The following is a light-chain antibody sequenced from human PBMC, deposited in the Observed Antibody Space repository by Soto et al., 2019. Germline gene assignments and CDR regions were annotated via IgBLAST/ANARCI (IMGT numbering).Light chain of an antibody. V-gene: IGKV3-20*01. J-gene: IGKJ1*01. CDR1: QTVTSTY. CDR2: GIS. CDR3: QQYGSSGT. Sequence: EIVLTQSPGTLSLSPGERATLSCRASQTVTSTYLAWYQQKPGQAPRLLIYGISNRATSIPGRFSGSGSGTDFTLTISRLEPEDFAVYYCQQYGSSGTFGQGTKVDIK.